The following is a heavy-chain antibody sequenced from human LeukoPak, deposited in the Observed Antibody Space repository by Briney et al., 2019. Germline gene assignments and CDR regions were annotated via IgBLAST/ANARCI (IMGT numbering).Heavy chain of an antibody. CDR1: GFTFSSYA. CDR3: ARVLYGDSLSTFDY. V-gene: IGHV3-30*04. CDR2: ISYDGSNK. J-gene: IGHJ4*02. D-gene: IGHD4-17*01. Sequence: GGSLRLPCAASGFTFSSYAMHWVRQAPGKGLEWVAVISYDGSNKYYADSVKGRFTISRDNSKNTLYLQMNSLRAEDTAVYYCARVLYGDSLSTFDYWGQGTLVTVSS.